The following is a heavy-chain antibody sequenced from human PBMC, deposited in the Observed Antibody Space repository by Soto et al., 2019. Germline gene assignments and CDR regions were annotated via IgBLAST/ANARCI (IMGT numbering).Heavy chain of an antibody. Sequence: QVQLVQSGAEVKKPGSSVKVSCKASGGTFSSYAISWVRQAPGQGLEWMGGIIPIFGTANYAQKFQGRDTITADESTSTAYMELSSLRSEDTAVYYCARDRAIAAAGTNYYYGMDVWGQGTTVTVSS. CDR2: IIPIFGTA. V-gene: IGHV1-69*01. CDR1: GGTFSSYA. CDR3: ARDRAIAAAGTNYYYGMDV. J-gene: IGHJ6*02. D-gene: IGHD6-13*01.